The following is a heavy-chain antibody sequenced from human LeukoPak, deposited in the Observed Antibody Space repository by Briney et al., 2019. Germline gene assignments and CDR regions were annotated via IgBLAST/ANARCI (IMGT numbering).Heavy chain of an antibody. Sequence: GGSLRLSCAASGFTFSDYYMSWIRQAPGKGLEWVSYISSSGSTIYYADSVKGRFTISRDNAKNSLYLQMNSLRAEDTAVYYCAREYYYGSGSDYGLDVWGQGTTVTVSS. D-gene: IGHD3-10*01. CDR3: AREYYYGSGSDYGLDV. J-gene: IGHJ6*02. CDR1: GFTFSDYY. CDR2: ISSSGSTI. V-gene: IGHV3-11*01.